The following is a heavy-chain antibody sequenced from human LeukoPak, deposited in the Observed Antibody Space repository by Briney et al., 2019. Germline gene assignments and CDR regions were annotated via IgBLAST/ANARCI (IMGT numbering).Heavy chain of an antibody. J-gene: IGHJ4*02. CDR3: AKTQLQVDY. CDR2: ISYDGSNK. Sequence: GRSLRLSCAASGFTFSSYGMHWVRQAPGKGLEWVAVISYDGSNKYYADSVKGRFTISRDNSKNTLYLQMNSLRAEDTAVYYCAKTQLQVDYWGQGTLVTVSS. V-gene: IGHV3-30*18. D-gene: IGHD1-26*01. CDR1: GFTFSSYG.